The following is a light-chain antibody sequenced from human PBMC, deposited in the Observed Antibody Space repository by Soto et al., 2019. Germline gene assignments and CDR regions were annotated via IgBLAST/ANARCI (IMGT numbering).Light chain of an antibody. V-gene: IGKV1-9*01. CDR1: QSISSS. CDR3: QQRNSYPFT. J-gene: IGKJ5*01. CDR2: EAS. Sequence: LTQSPSTLSTSIGDRVTITCRASQSISSSLAWYQQEPGKAPRLLIYEASTLQSGVPSRFSGRGSGTDFTLTISGLQPEDFAAYYCQQRNSYPFTFGQGTRLEI.